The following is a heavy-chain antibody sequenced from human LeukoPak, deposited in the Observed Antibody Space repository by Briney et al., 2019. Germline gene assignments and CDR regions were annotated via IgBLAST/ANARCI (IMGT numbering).Heavy chain of an antibody. Sequence: SETLSLTCAVYGGSSSGYYWSWIRQPPGKGLVWIGEINHSGSTNYNPSLKSRVTISVDTSKNQFSLKLSSVTAADTAVYYCARGPVLTGYPADVWGKGTTVTVSS. J-gene: IGHJ6*04. D-gene: IGHD3-9*01. CDR1: GGSSSGYY. V-gene: IGHV4-34*01. CDR2: INHSGST. CDR3: ARGPVLTGYPADV.